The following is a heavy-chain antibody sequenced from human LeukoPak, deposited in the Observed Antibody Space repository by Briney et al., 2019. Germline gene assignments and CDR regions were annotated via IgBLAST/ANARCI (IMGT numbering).Heavy chain of an antibody. Sequence: ASVKVSCKASGYTFTGYYIHWVRQAPGQGLEWMGWINPNSGGTNYAQKFQGRVTMTRDTSISTAYMELSRLISDDTAVYYCARESHSDLSFDYWGQGTLVTVSS. CDR1: GYTFTGYY. V-gene: IGHV1-2*02. D-gene: IGHD3-10*01. J-gene: IGHJ4*02. CDR2: INPNSGGT. CDR3: ARESHSDLSFDY.